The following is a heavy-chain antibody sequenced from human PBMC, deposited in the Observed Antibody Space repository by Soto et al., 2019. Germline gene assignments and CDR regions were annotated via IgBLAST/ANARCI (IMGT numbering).Heavy chain of an antibody. Sequence: GGSLRLSCAASGFTFSSYGMHWVRQAPGKGLEWVAVISYDGSNKYYADSVKGRFTISRDNSKNTLYLQMNSLRAEDTAVYYCAKTANLVGGYYFDYWGQGTLVTVSS. CDR2: ISYDGSNK. V-gene: IGHV3-30*18. CDR1: GFTFSSYG. J-gene: IGHJ4*02. CDR3: AKTANLVGGYYFDY. D-gene: IGHD1-26*01.